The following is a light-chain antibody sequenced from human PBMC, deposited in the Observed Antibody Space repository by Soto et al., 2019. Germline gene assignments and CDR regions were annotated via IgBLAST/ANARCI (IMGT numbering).Light chain of an antibody. V-gene: IGKV3-20*01. CDR3: QQYGSSPCT. CDR2: GAS. CDR1: QSVSSSY. J-gene: IGKJ2*02. Sequence: EIVLTQSPGTLSLSPGERATLSCRASQSVSSSYLAWYQQRPGRAPRLLIYGASGRATGIPDRFSGSGSGTDFTLAISRLEPEDFAVYYCQQYGSSPCTFGQGTKLEIK.